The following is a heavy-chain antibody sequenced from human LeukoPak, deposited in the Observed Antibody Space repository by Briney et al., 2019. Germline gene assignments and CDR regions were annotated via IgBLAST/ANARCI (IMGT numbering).Heavy chain of an antibody. J-gene: IGHJ4*02. D-gene: IGHD1-26*01. CDR1: GYTFTSYY. V-gene: IGHV1-46*01. CDR3: ARFARPSGSYGGLYFDY. CDR2: INPSGGST. Sequence: GASVKVSCKASGYTFTSYYMHWVRQAPGQGLEWMGIINPSGGSTSYAQKFQGRVTMTRDTSTSTAYMELRSLRSDDTAVYYCARFARPSGSYGGLYFDYWGQGTLVTVSS.